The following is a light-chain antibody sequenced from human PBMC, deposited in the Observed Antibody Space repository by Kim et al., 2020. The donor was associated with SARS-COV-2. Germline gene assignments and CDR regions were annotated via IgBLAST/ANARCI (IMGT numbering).Light chain of an antibody. CDR3: ETWDSNPWV. CDR1: SGHSGYI. Sequence: SSVKLTCALSSGHSGYIIAWHQQQPEKAPRYLMKLEGSESYKQGGGVPERFSGSSSGADRYLTISNLQSEDEADYYCETWDSNPWVFGGGTQLTVL. CDR2: LEGSESY. V-gene: IGLV4-60*03. J-gene: IGLJ3*02.